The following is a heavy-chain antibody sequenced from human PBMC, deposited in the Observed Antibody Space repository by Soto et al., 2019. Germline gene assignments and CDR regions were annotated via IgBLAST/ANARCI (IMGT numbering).Heavy chain of an antibody. CDR3: AKDLGSYLSPAFDY. D-gene: IGHD1-26*01. Sequence: GGSLRLSCAASGFSFSRFEMNWVRQAPGKGLEWVSYISSSSDVIYYADSVKGRFTISRDNAKNSLYLQMSSLRAEDTAVYFCAKDLGSYLSPAFDYWGLGTLVTVSS. V-gene: IGHV3-48*03. CDR2: ISSSSDVI. J-gene: IGHJ4*02. CDR1: GFSFSRFE.